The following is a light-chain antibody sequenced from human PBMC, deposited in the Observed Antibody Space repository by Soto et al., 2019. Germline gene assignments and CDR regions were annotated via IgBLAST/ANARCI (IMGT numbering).Light chain of an antibody. Sequence: DIQMTQSPSSLSASVGDRVTITCRASQSIYSSLNWYHQKPGKAPKLLIYAASNLQSGVPSRFSGSGSGTDFTLSISSLQPEDFATYYCLQHNSYPWTFGQGTKVEIK. V-gene: IGKV1-39*01. CDR2: AAS. J-gene: IGKJ1*01. CDR3: LQHNSYPWT. CDR1: QSIYSS.